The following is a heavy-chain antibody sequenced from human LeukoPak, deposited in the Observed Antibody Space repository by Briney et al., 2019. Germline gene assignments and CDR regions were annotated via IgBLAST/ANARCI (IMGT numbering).Heavy chain of an antibody. V-gene: IGHV4-34*01. CDR2: INHSGST. CDR3: ARPTVLRYFDWLSSDWYYFDY. D-gene: IGHD3-9*01. CDR1: GGSFSGYY. Sequence: PSETLSLTCAVYGGSFSGYYWSWIRQPPGKGLEWIGEINHSGSTNYNPSLKSRVTISVDTSKNQFSLKLSSVTAADTAVYYCARPTVLRYFDWLSSDWYYFDYWGQGTLVTVSS. J-gene: IGHJ4*02.